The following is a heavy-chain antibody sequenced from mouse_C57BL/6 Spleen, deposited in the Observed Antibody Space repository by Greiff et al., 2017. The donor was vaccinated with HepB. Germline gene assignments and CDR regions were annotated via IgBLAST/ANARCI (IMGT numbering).Heavy chain of an antibody. CDR1: GFTFSDYG. CDR2: ISSGSSSI. Sequence: VQLKESGGGLVKPGGSLKLSCAASGFTFSDYGMHWVRQAPEKGLEWVAYISSGSSSIYYADTVKGRFTISRDNAKNTLFLQMTSLRSEDTAMYYCARKRHHWYFDGWGTGTTVTVSS. D-gene: IGHD3-2*01. CDR3: ARKRHHWYFDG. V-gene: IGHV5-17*01. J-gene: IGHJ1*03.